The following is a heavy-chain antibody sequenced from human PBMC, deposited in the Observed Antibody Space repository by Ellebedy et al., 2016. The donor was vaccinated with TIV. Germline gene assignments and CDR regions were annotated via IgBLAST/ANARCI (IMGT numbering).Heavy chain of an antibody. CDR2: IRFDGNNA. V-gene: IGHV3-30*02. Sequence: GGSLRLSCVASGFIFSDSGMNWVRQAPGKGLEWVAFIRFDGNNAYYADSAKGRFTISRDNSQNTLYLQMNSLRAEDTAIYYCTSPLGDYEYFHHWGQGTLVTVSS. J-gene: IGHJ1*01. D-gene: IGHD1-26*01. CDR1: GFIFSDSG. CDR3: TSPLGDYEYFHH.